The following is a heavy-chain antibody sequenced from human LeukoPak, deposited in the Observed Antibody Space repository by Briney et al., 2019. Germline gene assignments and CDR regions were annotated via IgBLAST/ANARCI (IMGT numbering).Heavy chain of an antibody. Sequence: GSSVKVSCKASGGTFSSYAISWVRQAPGQGLEWMGRIIPILGIANYAQKFQGRVTITADKSTSTAYMELSSLRSEDTAVYYCASAVIADAPPEAFDIWGQGTMVTVSS. CDR1: GGTFSSYA. CDR2: IIPILGIA. D-gene: IGHD6-13*01. V-gene: IGHV1-69*04. J-gene: IGHJ3*02. CDR3: ASAVIADAPPEAFDI.